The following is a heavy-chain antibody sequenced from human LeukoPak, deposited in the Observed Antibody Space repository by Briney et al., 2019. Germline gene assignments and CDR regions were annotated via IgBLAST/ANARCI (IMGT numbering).Heavy chain of an antibody. V-gene: IGHV4-39*07. J-gene: IGHJ3*02. CDR1: GGSISSSSYY. Sequence: SETLSLTCTVSGGSISSSSYYWGWIRQPPGKGLEWIGSIYYSGSTYYSPSLKSRVTISVDTSKNQFSLKLSSVTAADTAVYYCARDRGKMTTAAFDIWGQGTMVTVSS. CDR2: IYYSGST. CDR3: ARDRGKMTTAAFDI. D-gene: IGHD5-24*01.